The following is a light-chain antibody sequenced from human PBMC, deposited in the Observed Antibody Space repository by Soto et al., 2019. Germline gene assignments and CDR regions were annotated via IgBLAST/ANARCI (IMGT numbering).Light chain of an antibody. J-gene: IGKJ2*01. Sequence: ETVLTQSPATLSFAPGDSATLSCGASQSIINNYLAWYQQKPCLAPRLLIYDASTRAPGIPDRFSGSGSGTDFTHTISRLEPEDFGMYYCQPYVNLPPNPLGQGTKLEIK. CDR1: QSIINNY. V-gene: IGKV3D-20*01. CDR2: DAS. CDR3: QPYVNLPPNP.